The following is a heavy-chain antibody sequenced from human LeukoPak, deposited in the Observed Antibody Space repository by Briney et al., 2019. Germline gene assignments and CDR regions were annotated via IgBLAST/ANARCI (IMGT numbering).Heavy chain of an antibody. V-gene: IGHV1-8*01. Sequence: VASVKVSCKASGYTFTSYDINWVRQATGQGLEWMGWMNPNSGNTGYAQKFQGRVTMTRNTSLSTAYMELSSLRSEDTAVYYCARNFARRYCSGGSCYSYYYYGMDVWGQGTTVTVSS. CDR3: ARNFARRYCSGGSCYSYYYYGMDV. CDR2: MNPNSGNT. J-gene: IGHJ6*02. D-gene: IGHD2-15*01. CDR1: GYTFTSYD.